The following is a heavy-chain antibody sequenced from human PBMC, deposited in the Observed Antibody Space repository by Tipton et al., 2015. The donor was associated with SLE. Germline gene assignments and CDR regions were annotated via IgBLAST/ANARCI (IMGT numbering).Heavy chain of an antibody. CDR3: ARGYSSSWNYYYGMDV. V-gene: IGHV4-38-2*02. D-gene: IGHD6-13*01. CDR1: NYSISSGYY. Sequence: TLSLTCSVSNYSISSGYYWGWIRLSPGKGLEWIASISYIGSTFYSPSLSSRVTISVDTSKNQFSLKLSSVTAADTAVYYCARGYSSSWNYYYGMDVWGQGTTVTVSS. J-gene: IGHJ6*02. CDR2: ISYIGST.